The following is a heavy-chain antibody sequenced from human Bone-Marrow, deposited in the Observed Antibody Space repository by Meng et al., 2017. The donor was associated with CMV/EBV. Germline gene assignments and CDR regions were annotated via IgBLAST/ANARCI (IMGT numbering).Heavy chain of an antibody. J-gene: IGHJ5*02. D-gene: IGHD2-15*01. CDR3: ARDWHSHYSPPNWFDP. Sequence: ASVKVSCKASGYTFIGYYIHWVRQAPGQGLEWMGWINPNSGDTNYAQRFQGRVTMTRDTSISTAYMELSRLRSDDTAVYYCARDWHSHYSPPNWFDPWGQGPLVTVYS. CDR1: GYTFIGYY. CDR2: INPNSGDT. V-gene: IGHV1-2*02.